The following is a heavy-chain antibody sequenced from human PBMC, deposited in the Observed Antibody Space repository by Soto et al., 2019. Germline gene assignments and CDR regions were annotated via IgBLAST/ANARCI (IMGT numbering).Heavy chain of an antibody. V-gene: IGHV4-59*08. CDR2: IYYSGIT. CDR1: GGSISSYY. J-gene: IGHJ4*02. D-gene: IGHD5-18*01. Sequence: QVQLQESGPGRVKPSETLSLTCTVSGGSISSYYWSWIRQPPGKGLEWIGYIYYSGITNYNPSRKSRVTISVDTSKNPFSLKLSSVTAADTAVYYGARRYGSCFAYWGQGTLVTVSS. CDR3: ARRYGSCFAY.